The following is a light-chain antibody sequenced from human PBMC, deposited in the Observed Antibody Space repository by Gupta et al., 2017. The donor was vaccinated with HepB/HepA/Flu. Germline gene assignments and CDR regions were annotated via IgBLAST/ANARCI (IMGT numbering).Light chain of an antibody. CDR3: QSADSSGTYGV. J-gene: IGLJ2*01. CDR2: KDS. V-gene: IGLV3-25*03. CDR1: ALPKQY. Sequence: SYELTQPPSVSVSPGQTARITCPGDALPKQYAYWYQQKPGQAPVLVIYKDSERPSGIPERLSGSSSGTTVTLTISGVQAEDEADYYCQSADSSGTYGVFGGGTKLTVL.